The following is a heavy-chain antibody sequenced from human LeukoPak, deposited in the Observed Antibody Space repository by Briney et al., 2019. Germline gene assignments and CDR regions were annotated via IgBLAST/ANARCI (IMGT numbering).Heavy chain of an antibody. D-gene: IGHD6-19*01. J-gene: IGHJ4*02. Sequence: ASVKVSCKASGDTFTRYHMHWVRQAPGQGLEWMGIINSSGGGTTYAQKFQGRVSVTRDTYTNTVYMELSGLRSEDTAVYYCARTLSGWCDYWGQGTLVTVSS. CDR2: INSSGGGT. CDR3: ARTLSGWCDY. V-gene: IGHV1-46*01. CDR1: GDTFTRYH.